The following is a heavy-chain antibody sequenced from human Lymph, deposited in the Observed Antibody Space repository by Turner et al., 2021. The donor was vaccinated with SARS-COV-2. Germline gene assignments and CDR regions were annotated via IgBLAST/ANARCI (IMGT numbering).Heavy chain of an antibody. J-gene: IGHJ3*02. CDR1: GFTVSSNY. CDR2: IYIGGTT. Sequence: EVQLVETGGGLIQPGGSLRLSCAASGFTVSSNYMSWVRQAPGKGLEWVGVIYIGGTTYYADSVKGRFTISRDNSKNTLYLQMNGLRAEDTAVYYCARDLGPLAFDIWGQGTMVTVSS. CDR3: ARDLGPLAFDI. V-gene: IGHV3-53*02.